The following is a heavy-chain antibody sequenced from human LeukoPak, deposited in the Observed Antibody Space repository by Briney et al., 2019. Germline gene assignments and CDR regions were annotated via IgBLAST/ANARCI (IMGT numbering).Heavy chain of an antibody. CDR2: INHSGGST. CDR1: GYTFTIYY. J-gene: IGHJ6*02. V-gene: IGHV1-46*01. CDR3: AREVRPIVATTTQYYYYYGMDV. Sequence: ASVRVSCKASGYTFTIYYMHWVRQAPGQGVEWMGVINHSGGSTSYAQKFQGRVTITRDTSTSTVYMELSSLRSEDTAVYSCAREVRPIVATTTQYYYYYGMDVWGQGTTVTVSS. D-gene: IGHD5-12*01.